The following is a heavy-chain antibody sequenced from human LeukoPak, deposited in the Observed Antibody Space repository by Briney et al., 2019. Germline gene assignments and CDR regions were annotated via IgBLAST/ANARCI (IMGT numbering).Heavy chain of an antibody. CDR2: INPRGDAT. D-gene: IGHD1-1*01. Sequence: ASVTVSCKASGNTFIGYWIHWVRQAPGQGLEWMGAINPRGDATIGAQKFQGRVTTSRDTSTSTVYIELSSLRPEDTAVYYCAREGQQLKHFDYWGQGTLSPSPQ. V-gene: IGHV1-46*01. CDR1: GNTFIGYW. J-gene: IGHJ4*02. CDR3: AREGQQLKHFDY.